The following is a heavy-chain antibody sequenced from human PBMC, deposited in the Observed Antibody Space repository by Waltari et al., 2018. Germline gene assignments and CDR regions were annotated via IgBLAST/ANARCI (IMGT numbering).Heavy chain of an antibody. CDR3: ARQRPAALVAWFDS. D-gene: IGHD2-2*01. Sequence: QLQLQESGPGLVKPSETLSLPCTVSGDSISRRDYYWGWIRQPPGKGLEWIGSVDDSGNSYYNPSLKSRVDISTDTSKNQLSLRLTSVTAADSAVYHCARQRPAALVAWFDSWGQGTPVIVSS. CDR1: GDSISRRDYY. J-gene: IGHJ5*01. CDR2: VDDSGNS. V-gene: IGHV4-39*07.